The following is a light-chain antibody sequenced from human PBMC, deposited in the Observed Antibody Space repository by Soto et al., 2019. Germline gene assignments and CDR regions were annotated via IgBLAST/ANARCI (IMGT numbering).Light chain of an antibody. CDR2: GAS. Sequence: EIVLTQSPGTLSLSPGERVTLSCRASQSVSSSYLAWYQQKPGQAPRLLIYGASSRATGIPDRFSGSGSGTDFTLTISRLEPEDFVVYYCQQYGSSLTWTFGQGTKVEIK. CDR1: QSVSSSY. J-gene: IGKJ1*01. V-gene: IGKV3-20*01. CDR3: QQYGSSLTWT.